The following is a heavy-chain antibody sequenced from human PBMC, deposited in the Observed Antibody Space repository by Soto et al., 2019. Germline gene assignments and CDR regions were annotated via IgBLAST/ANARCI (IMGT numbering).Heavy chain of an antibody. CDR1: GYSISSSNW. D-gene: IGHD1-1*01. CDR3: AKTVGHKNDYYGIDV. CDR2: IYYSGST. V-gene: IGHV4-28*01. Sequence: SETLSLTCAVSGYSISSSNWWGWIRQPPGKGLEWIGFIYYSGSTYNNPSLKSRVTMSVDTSKNQFSLNLSSVTAVDTAVYYCAKTVGHKNDYYGIDVWGQGTTVTVSS. J-gene: IGHJ6*02.